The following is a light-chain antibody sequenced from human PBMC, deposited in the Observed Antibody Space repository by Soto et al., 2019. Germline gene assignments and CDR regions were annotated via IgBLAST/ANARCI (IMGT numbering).Light chain of an antibody. CDR1: QSISHW. J-gene: IGKJ4*01. Sequence: DIQMTQSPSTLSASVGDRVTITCRASQSISHWLAWYQQKPGKAPKLLIYKASSLESGVPSRFSGSGSGTEFTLTISILQPDDFASYDGQQYNSFPLTFGGGTKVEIK. CDR2: KAS. CDR3: QQYNSFPLT. V-gene: IGKV1-5*03.